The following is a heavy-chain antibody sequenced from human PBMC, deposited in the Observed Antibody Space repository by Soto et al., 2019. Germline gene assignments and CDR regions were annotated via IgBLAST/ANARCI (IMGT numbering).Heavy chain of an antibody. J-gene: IGHJ5*02. CDR3: ARDKGGSVAGFNWFDP. V-gene: IGHV3-48*01. D-gene: IGHD6-19*01. Sequence: GGSVRLSCVASGSSVSTFGMNWVRQAPGEGLEWVAYISSSSTTIFYGGSVKGRFTASRDNAENSMYLEMNNLRVEDTAIYYCARDKGGSVAGFNWFDPWGHGTLVTVSS. CDR2: ISSSSTTI. CDR1: GSSVSTFG.